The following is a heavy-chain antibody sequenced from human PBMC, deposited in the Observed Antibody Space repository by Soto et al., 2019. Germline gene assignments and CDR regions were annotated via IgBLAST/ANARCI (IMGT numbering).Heavy chain of an antibody. CDR3: ARDRPGEEGDAFDI. CDR1: GLTVSSNY. Sequence: EVQLVETGGGLIQPGGSLRLSCVASGLTVSSNYMNWVRQAPGKGLEWVSVLYSGGSTHYAGSVKGRFIISRDNSKNTLYLQMNSLRAEDTAVYYCARDRPGEEGDAFDIWGHGTMVTVSS. J-gene: IGHJ3*02. CDR2: LYSGGST. V-gene: IGHV3-53*02. D-gene: IGHD3-10*01.